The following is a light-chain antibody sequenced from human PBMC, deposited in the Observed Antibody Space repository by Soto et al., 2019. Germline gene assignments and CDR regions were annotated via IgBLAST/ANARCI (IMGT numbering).Light chain of an antibody. CDR3: MQALQAPLT. V-gene: IGKV2-28*01. CDR2: LGS. Sequence: DIVMTQSPLSLPVILGEPASISCRSSQSLLNSNGYNYLDWYLQKPGQSPQLLIFLGSSRASWVPDRFTGSGSGTDFTLTISRVEAEDVGFYYCMQALQAPLTFGQGTKVDIK. J-gene: IGKJ1*01. CDR1: QSLLNSNGYNY.